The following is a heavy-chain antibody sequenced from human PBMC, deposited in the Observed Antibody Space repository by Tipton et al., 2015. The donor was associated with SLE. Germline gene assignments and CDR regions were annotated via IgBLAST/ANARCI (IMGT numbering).Heavy chain of an antibody. J-gene: IGHJ4*02. Sequence: TLSLTCTVSGASITSLNWWTWVRQPPGKGLEWIGEVHHSGTTNYNPSLKSRVTISADTSKNLFSLGLRSVTAADTALFYCVRVGDVNVVPGRSDRHFDYWGQGILVTVSS. CDR3: VRVGDVNVVPGRSDRHFDY. CDR1: GASITSLNW. D-gene: IGHD2-21*02. CDR2: VHHSGTT. V-gene: IGHV4-4*02.